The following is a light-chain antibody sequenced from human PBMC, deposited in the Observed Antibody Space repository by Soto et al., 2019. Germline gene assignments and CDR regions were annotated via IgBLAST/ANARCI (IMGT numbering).Light chain of an antibody. J-gene: IGLJ3*02. CDR1: SSDVVGYNY. Sequence: QSALTQPRSVSGSPGQSVTISCTGTSSDVVGYNYVSWYQQHPGKAPTLVIYDVSKRPSGVVDRFSGSKSGNTASLTVSGLQAEDEADYSCCSYAGTYTQWVFGGGTKLTVL. CDR2: DVS. V-gene: IGLV2-11*01. CDR3: CSYAGTYTQWV.